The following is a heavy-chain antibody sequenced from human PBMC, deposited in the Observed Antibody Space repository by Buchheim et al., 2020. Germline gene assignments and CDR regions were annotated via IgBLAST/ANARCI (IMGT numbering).Heavy chain of an antibody. CDR3: ARAYGMDV. J-gene: IGHJ6*02. V-gene: IGHV4-59*01. CDR1: GGSISSYY. Sequence: QVQLQESGPGLVKPSETLSLTCTVSGGSISSYYWSWIRQPPGKGLEWIGYIYYSGSTNYNPSLKSRVIISVDTSKNQFSLKLSSVTAADTAVYYCARAYGMDVWGQGTT. CDR2: IYYSGST.